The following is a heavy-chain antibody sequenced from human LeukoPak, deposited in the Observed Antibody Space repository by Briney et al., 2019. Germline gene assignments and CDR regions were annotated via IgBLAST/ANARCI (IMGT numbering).Heavy chain of an antibody. J-gene: IGHJ4*02. Sequence: SVKVSCKASGGTFSSYAISWVRQAPGQGLEWMGGIIPIFGTANYAQKFQGRVTITADESTSTAYMELSNLRSEDTAVYYCARSIGYCSSTSCYTLDYWGQGTLVTVSS. V-gene: IGHV1-69*13. CDR3: ARSIGYCSSTSCYTLDY. CDR1: GGTFSSYA. CDR2: IIPIFGTA. D-gene: IGHD2-2*02.